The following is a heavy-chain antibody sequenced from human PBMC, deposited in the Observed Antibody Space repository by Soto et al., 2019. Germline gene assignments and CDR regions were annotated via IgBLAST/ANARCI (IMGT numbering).Heavy chain of an antibody. V-gene: IGHV1-3*01. D-gene: IGHD3-3*01. CDR2: INAGNGNT. CDR1: GYTFTSYA. Sequence: ASVKVSCKASGYTFTSYAMHWVRQAPGQRLEWMGWINAGNGNTKYSQKFQGRVTITRDTSASTAYMELSSLRSEDTAVYYCARTYDFWSGYYPENWFDPWGQGTLVTVSS. J-gene: IGHJ5*02. CDR3: ARTYDFWSGYYPENWFDP.